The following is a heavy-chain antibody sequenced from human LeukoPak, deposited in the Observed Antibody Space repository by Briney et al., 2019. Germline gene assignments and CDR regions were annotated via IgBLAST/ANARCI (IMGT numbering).Heavy chain of an antibody. V-gene: IGHV3-23*01. Sequence: PGGSLRLSCAASGFTFSSYAMSWVRQAPGKGLEWVSPISGSGGSTYYADSVKGRFTISRDNSKNTLYLQMNSLRAEDTAVYYCAKDRRASQVRYFDYWGQGTLVTVSS. CDR1: GFTFSSYA. CDR2: ISGSGGST. D-gene: IGHD4/OR15-4a*01. J-gene: IGHJ4*02. CDR3: AKDRRASQVRYFDY.